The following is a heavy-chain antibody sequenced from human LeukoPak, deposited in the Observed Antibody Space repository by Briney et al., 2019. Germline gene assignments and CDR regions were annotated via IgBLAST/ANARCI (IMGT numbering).Heavy chain of an antibody. CDR1: GLTFSTSP. V-gene: IGHV3-23*01. CDR2: TSGTTGDT. CDR3: ATKTPGNYPYDY. J-gene: IGHJ4*02. Sequence: GGSLRLSCAASGLTFSTSPMNWVRQAPGKALEWVSTSGTTGDTYYADSVKGRFTISRDNSKNTLYLQMTSLRAEDTALYYCATKTPGNYPYDYWGQGTLVIVSP. D-gene: IGHD3-22*01.